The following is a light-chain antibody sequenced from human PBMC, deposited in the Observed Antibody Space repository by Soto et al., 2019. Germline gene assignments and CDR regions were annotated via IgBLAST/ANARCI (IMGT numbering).Light chain of an antibody. CDR2: KAS. CDR1: QSISSW. V-gene: IGKV1-5*03. Sequence: DIQMTQSPSTLSASVGDRVTITCRASQSISSWLAWYQQKPGKAPKLLIYKASTLESGVPSRFSGSGSGTEFTLTISSLQPDDFATYYYHQYNGTFGQGTKVEIK. J-gene: IGKJ1*01. CDR3: HQYNGT.